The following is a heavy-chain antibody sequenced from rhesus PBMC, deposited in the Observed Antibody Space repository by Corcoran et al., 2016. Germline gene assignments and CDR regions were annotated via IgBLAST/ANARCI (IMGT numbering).Heavy chain of an antibody. J-gene: IGHJ4*01. Sequence: QVQLVQSGAEIKQPGASVKLSCKASGYTFTSYYMHWVRQAPGQGLEWIVLIPPYNGNNGSAQYLQGRVHITTVTATSTGYMELSSLRSEDTAVYYCTRGGCSGFDYWGQGVLVTVSS. CDR1: GYTFTSYY. CDR2: IPPYNGNN. D-gene: IGHD5-42*01. CDR3: TRGGCSGFDY. V-gene: IGHV1-180*01.